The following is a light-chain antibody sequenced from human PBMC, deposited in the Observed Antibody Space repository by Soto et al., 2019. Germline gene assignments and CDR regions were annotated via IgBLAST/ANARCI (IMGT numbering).Light chain of an antibody. Sequence: EIVLTQSPATLSLSPGERATLSCRASQSVSSSLARYQQKPGQAPRLLIYDASNRATGIPARFSGSGSGTDFTLTISSLEPEDFAVYYCQQRSNWLTFGGGTKVEIK. V-gene: IGKV3-11*01. CDR1: QSVSSS. CDR3: QQRSNWLT. CDR2: DAS. J-gene: IGKJ4*01.